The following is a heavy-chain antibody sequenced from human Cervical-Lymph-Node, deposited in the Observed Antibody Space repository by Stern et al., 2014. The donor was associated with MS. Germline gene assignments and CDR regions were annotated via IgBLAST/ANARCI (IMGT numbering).Heavy chain of an antibody. CDR1: GDSISSYTHY. V-gene: IGHV4-39*01. D-gene: IGHD2-8*02. J-gene: IGHJ4*02. CDR2: VYYSGAT. Sequence: QVQLQQSGPGLVKPSETLSLTCAVSGDSISSYTHYWAWIRQPPGKGLEWIGSVYYSGATYYNPSLKSPVTLSVDTSKNHFSLGLNSVTAADTAVYYCAKHACTGAACPFDLWGQGTLVTVSS. CDR3: AKHACTGAACPFDL.